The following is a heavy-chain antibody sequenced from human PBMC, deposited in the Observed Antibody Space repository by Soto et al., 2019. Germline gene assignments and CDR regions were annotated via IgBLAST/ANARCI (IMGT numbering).Heavy chain of an antibody. CDR2: IYYSGST. J-gene: IGHJ5*02. V-gene: IGHV4-31*03. CDR3: ARGVEAPVVVVAATPHNWFDP. CDR1: GGSISSGGYY. D-gene: IGHD2-15*01. Sequence: QVQLQESGPGLVKPSQTLSLTCTVSGGSISSGGYYWSWIRQHPGKGLEWIGCIYYSGSTYYNPSLKSRVTISVDTSKNQCSLKLSSVTAADTAVYYCARGVEAPVVVVAATPHNWFDPWGQGTLVTVSS.